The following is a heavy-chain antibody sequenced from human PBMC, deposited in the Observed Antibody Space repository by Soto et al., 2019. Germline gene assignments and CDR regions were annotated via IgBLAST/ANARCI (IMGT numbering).Heavy chain of an antibody. V-gene: IGHV1-69*13. CDR3: ARDLHASIVVVVAATPYGMDV. CDR2: IIPIFGTA. D-gene: IGHD2-15*01. J-gene: IGHJ6*02. Sequence: GASVKVSCKTYGGTFSSYAISWVRQAPGQGLEWMGGIIPIFGTANYAQKFQGRVTITADESTSTAYMELSSLRSEDTAVYYCARDLHASIVVVVAATPYGMDVWGQGTTVTVSS. CDR1: GGTFSSYA.